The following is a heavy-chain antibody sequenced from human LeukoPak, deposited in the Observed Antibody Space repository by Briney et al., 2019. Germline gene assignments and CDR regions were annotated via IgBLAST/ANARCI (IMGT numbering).Heavy chain of an antibody. Sequence: SQTLSLTCAVSGGSISSGGYSWSWIRQPPGKGLEWIGYIYHSGSTYYNPSLKSRVTISVDRSKNQFSLKLSSVTAADTAVYYCARAWRPTYYDFWSGYGYWGQGTLVTVSS. CDR2: IYHSGST. CDR3: ARAWRPTYYDFWSGYGY. D-gene: IGHD3-3*01. J-gene: IGHJ4*02. V-gene: IGHV4-30-2*01. CDR1: GGSISSGGYS.